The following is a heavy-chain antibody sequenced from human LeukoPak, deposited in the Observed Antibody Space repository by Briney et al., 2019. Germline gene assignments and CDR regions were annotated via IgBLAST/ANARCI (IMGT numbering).Heavy chain of an antibody. CDR2: IYYSGST. J-gene: IGHJ3*02. CDR3: PYHYGSGSYPDI. V-gene: IGHV4-39*07. D-gene: IGHD3-10*01. CDR1: GGSISSSSYY. Sequence: SETLSLTCTVSGGSISSSSYYWGWIRQPPGKGLEWIGSIYYSGSTYYNPSLKSRVTISVDTSKNQFSLKLSSVTAADTAVYYCPYHYGSGSYPDIWGQGTMVTVSS.